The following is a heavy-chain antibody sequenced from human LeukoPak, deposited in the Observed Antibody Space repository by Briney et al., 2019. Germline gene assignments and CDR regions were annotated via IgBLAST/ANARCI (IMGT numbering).Heavy chain of an antibody. CDR2: INPNSGGT. Sequence: ASVKVSCKASGYTFTSYYMHWVRQAPGQGLEWMGWINPNSGGTNYAQKFQGRVTMTRDTSISTAYMELSRLSTDDTAVYYCARGGHSGYDSAFDYWGQGTLVTVSS. CDR3: ARGGHSGYDSAFDY. V-gene: IGHV1-2*02. D-gene: IGHD5-12*01. CDR1: GYTFTSYY. J-gene: IGHJ4*02.